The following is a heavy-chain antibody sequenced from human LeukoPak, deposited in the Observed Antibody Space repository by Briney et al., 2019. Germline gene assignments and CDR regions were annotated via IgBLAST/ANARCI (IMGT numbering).Heavy chain of an antibody. CDR1: GFTFSDYY. CDR2: ISSSGSTI. J-gene: IGHJ3*02. D-gene: IGHD3-22*01. CDR3: ARDYPGGYYDSSGYYLPDAFDI. V-gene: IGHV3-11*01. Sequence: GGSLRLSCAASGFTFSDYYMSWIRQAPGKGLEWVSYISSSGSTIYYADSVKGRFTISRDNAKNSLYLQMNSLRAEDTAVYYCARDYPGGYYDSSGYYLPDAFDIWGQGTMVTVSS.